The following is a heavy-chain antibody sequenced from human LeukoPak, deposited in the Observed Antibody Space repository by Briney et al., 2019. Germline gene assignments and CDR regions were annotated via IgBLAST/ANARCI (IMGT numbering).Heavy chain of an antibody. D-gene: IGHD4-17*01. CDR2: IYTSGST. CDR3: ARDPTYYGDYQP. J-gene: IGHJ5*02. V-gene: IGHV4-4*07. CDR1: GGSISSYY. Sequence: SETLSPTCTVSGGSISSYYWSWIRQPAGKGLEWIGRIYTSGSTNHNPSLKSRVTMSVDTSKNQFSLKLSSVTAADTAVYYCARDPTYYGDYQPWGQGTLVTVSS.